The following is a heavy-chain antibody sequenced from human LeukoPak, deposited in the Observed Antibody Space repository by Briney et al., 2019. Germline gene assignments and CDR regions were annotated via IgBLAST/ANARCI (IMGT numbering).Heavy chain of an antibody. V-gene: IGHV1-8*01. J-gene: IGHJ6*02. CDR1: GYTLTKYD. Sequence: GASVKVSCKASGYTLTKYDINWVRQATGQGLEWMGWMNPKSGNTGYAQKFQGGVTMTRDTSISTAYMELSSLRSEDTAVYYCARDKILVGYYYYGMDVWGQGTTVTVSS. D-gene: IGHD2-21*01. CDR2: MNPKSGNT. CDR3: ARDKILVGYYYYGMDV.